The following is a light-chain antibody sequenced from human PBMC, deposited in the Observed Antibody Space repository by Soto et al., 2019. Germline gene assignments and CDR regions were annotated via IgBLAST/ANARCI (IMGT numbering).Light chain of an antibody. CDR1: QRIDKY. CDR3: QQSFLTPFT. V-gene: IGKV1-39*01. Sequence: DIQMTQSPTSLSASVGDTVTISCRASQRIDKYLNWYQQIPGKAPKVLIFGASSLHTGVPLRFSGSGSGTDFTLTITSLQVEDFAIYFCQQSFLTPFTFGGGSRV. CDR2: GAS. J-gene: IGKJ4*01.